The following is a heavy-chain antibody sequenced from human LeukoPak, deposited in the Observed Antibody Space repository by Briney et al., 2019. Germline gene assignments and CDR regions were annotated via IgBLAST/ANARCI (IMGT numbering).Heavy chain of an antibody. J-gene: IGHJ6*03. D-gene: IGHD1-1*01. CDR1: GGSFSGYY. V-gene: IGHV4-34*01. Sequence: SETLSLTCAVYGGSFSGYYWSWIRQPPGKGLEWIGEINHSGSTNYNPSLKSRVTISVDTSKNQFSLKLSSVTAADTAVYYCAKAQLPGYFYMDVWGKGTTVTVSS. CDR3: AKAQLPGYFYMDV. CDR2: INHSGST.